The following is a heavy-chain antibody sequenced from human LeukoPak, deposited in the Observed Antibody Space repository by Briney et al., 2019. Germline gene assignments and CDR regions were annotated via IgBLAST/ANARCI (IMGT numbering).Heavy chain of an antibody. CDR1: GGSFSGYY. CDR2: INHSGST. CDR3: ARGLYDFWSGYYSPPLGY. Sequence: SETLSLTCAVYGGSFSGYYWSWIRQPPGKGLEWFGGINHSGSTNYNPSLKSRVTISVDTSKNQFSLKLSSVTAADTAVYYCARGLYDFWSGYYSPPLGYWGQGTLVTVSS. D-gene: IGHD3-3*01. V-gene: IGHV4-34*01. J-gene: IGHJ4*02.